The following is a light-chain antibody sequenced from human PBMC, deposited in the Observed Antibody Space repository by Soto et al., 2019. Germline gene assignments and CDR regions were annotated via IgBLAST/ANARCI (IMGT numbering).Light chain of an antibody. J-gene: IGKJ1*01. CDR1: QSVSSSY. Sequence: EIVFAQSPGTLSLSPGERSTLSVRALQSVSSSYLAWYQQKPGQAPRLLIYGASSRATGIPDRFSGSGSGTDFTLTISRLEPEDFAVYYCQQYGSSLTWTFGQGTKVDIK. CDR2: GAS. CDR3: QQYGSSLTWT. V-gene: IGKV3-20*01.